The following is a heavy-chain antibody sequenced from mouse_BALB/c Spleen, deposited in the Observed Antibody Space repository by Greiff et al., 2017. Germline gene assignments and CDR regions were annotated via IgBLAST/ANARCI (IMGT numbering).Heavy chain of an antibody. CDR1: GFNIKDTY. Sequence: VQLKQSGAELVKPGASVKLSCTASGFNIKDTYMHWVKQRPEQGLEWIGRIDPANGNTKYDPKFQGKATITADTSSNTAYLQLSSLTSEDTAVYYCARWDNDRVFDYWGQGTTLTVSS. CDR3: ARWDNDRVFDY. J-gene: IGHJ2*01. V-gene: IGHV14-3*02. CDR2: IDPANGNT. D-gene: IGHD2-4*01.